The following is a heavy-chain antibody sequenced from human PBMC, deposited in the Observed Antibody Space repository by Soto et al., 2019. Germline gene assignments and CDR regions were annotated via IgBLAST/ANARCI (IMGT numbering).Heavy chain of an antibody. J-gene: IGHJ5*02. V-gene: IGHV1-18*01. CDR3: ARGVAGPLHWFDP. Sequence: ASVKVSCKSSGYPFTHYGITWVRQAPGQGLEWMGWINAGNGNTKYSQKLQGRVTITRDTSASTAYMELSSLRSEDTAVYYCARGVAGPLHWFDPWGQGTLVTVSS. CDR1: GYPFTHYG. CDR2: INAGNGNT. D-gene: IGHD6-19*01.